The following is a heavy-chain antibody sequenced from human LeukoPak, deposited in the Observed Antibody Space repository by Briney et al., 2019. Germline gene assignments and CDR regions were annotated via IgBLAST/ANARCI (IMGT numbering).Heavy chain of an antibody. Sequence: GESLKISCKGSGYSFTSYWIGWVRQLPGKGLEWMGIIYPGDSDTRYSPSFQGQVTISADKSISTSYLQWSSLKASDTAMYYCARPQSIAAAEHAFDIWGQGTMVTVSS. CDR2: IYPGDSDT. J-gene: IGHJ3*02. D-gene: IGHD6-13*01. V-gene: IGHV5-51*01. CDR1: GYSFTSYW. CDR3: ARPQSIAAAEHAFDI.